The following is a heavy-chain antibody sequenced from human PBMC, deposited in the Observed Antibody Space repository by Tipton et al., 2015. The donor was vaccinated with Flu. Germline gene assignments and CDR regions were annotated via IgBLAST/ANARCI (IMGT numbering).Heavy chain of an antibody. CDR3: ARGTYYYDSSGYYFPLYYYYGMDV. D-gene: IGHD3-22*01. J-gene: IGHJ6*02. CDR2: ISYDGSNK. Sequence: SLRLSCAASGFTFSSYAMHWVRQAPGKGLEWVAVISYDGSNKYYADSVKGRFTISRDNSKNTLYLQMNSRRAEDTAVYYCARGTYYYDSSGYYFPLYYYYGMDVWGQGTTVTVSS. CDR1: GFTFSSYA. V-gene: IGHV3-30*01.